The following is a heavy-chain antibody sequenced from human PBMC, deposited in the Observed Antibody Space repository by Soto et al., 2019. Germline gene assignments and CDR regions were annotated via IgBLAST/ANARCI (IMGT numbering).Heavy chain of an antibody. CDR3: ARGPKYYDFWSGKRWFDP. D-gene: IGHD3-3*01. V-gene: IGHV4-34*01. Sequence: SETLSLTCAVYGGSFSGYYWSWIRQPPGKGMEWIGEINHSGSTNYNPSLKSRVTISVDTSKTQFSLKLSSVTAADTAVYYCARGPKYYDFWSGKRWFDPWGQGTLVTVSS. J-gene: IGHJ5*02. CDR1: GGSFSGYY. CDR2: INHSGST.